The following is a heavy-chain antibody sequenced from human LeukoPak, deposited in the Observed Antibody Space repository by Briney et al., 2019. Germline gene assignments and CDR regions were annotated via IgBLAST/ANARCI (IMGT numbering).Heavy chain of an antibody. J-gene: IGHJ6*02. D-gene: IGHD3-3*01. CDR3: ARDYDFWSGYYYYYGMDV. V-gene: IGHV1-18*01. Sequence: GASVKVSCKASGYTFTSYGISWVRQAPGQGLEWMGWISAYNGNTNYAQKLQGRVTMTTDTSTSTAYMELRSLRSDDTAVYYCARDYDFWSGYYYYYGMDVWGQGTTVTVS. CDR1: GYTFTSYG. CDR2: ISAYNGNT.